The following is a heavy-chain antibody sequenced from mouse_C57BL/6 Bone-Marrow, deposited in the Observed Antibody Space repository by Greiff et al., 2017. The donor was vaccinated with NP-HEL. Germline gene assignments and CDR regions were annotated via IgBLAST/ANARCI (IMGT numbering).Heavy chain of an antibody. Sequence: QVQLQQSGAELVRPGTSVKMSCKASGYTFTNYWIGWAKQRPGHGLEWIGDIYPGGGYTNYNEKFKGKATLTAAKSSSTAYMQFSSLTSEDSAIYYCARGLRGTHYYYAMDYWGQGTSVTVSS. CDR1: GYTFTNYW. D-gene: IGHD2-4*01. V-gene: IGHV1-63*01. J-gene: IGHJ4*01. CDR3: ARGLRGTHYYYAMDY. CDR2: IYPGGGYT.